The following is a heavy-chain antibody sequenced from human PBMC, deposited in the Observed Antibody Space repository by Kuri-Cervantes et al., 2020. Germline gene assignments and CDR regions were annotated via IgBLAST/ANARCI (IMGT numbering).Heavy chain of an antibody. Sequence: ASVKVSCKASGYTFTSYDINWVRQATGQGLEWMGWMNPNSGNTGYAQKFQGRVTMTRNTSISTAYMELSSLRSEDTAVYYCAGIHYYYYGMDVWGQGTTVTVSS. CDR3: AGIHYYYYGMDV. CDR2: MNPNSGNT. CDR1: GYTFTSYD. J-gene: IGHJ6*02. V-gene: IGHV1-8*01.